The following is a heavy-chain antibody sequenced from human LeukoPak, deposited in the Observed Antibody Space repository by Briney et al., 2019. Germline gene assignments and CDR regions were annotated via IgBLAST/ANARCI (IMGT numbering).Heavy chain of an antibody. V-gene: IGHV3-23*01. CDR3: AKGGRGYYYGMDV. CDR1: GFPFYIYA. J-gene: IGHJ6*02. CDR2: ISDSGGTT. Sequence: GGSLRLSCAASGFPFYIYAMTWVRQAPGKGLEWVSTISDSGGTTYYADSVKGRFTISRDNSKNTLYLQMNSLRAEDTAVYYCAKGGRGYYYGMDVWGQGTTVTVSS.